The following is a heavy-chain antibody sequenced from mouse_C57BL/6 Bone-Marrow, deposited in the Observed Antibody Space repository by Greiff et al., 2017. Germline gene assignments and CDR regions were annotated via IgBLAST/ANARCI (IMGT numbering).Heavy chain of an antibody. Sequence: QVQLQQPGAELVKPGASVQMSCKASGYTFTSYWITWVKPRPGQGLEWIGDIYPGSGSTNYNEKFKSKATLTVDTSSSTADMQLSSLTSVDSAVYYCARGEIYYDTWYFEVWGTGNTVTVSS. CDR1: GYTFTSYW. CDR3: ARGEIYYDTWYFEV. D-gene: IGHD2-4*01. V-gene: IGHV1-55*01. CDR2: IYPGSGST. J-gene: IGHJ1*03.